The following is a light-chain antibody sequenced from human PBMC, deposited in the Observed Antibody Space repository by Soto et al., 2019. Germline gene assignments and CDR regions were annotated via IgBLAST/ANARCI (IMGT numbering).Light chain of an antibody. CDR1: SSDVGGYNY. Sequence: QSALTQPRSVSGSPRQSVAISCTGTSSDVGGYNYVSWYQQHPGKAPKLMIYDVSGRPSGVPDRFSGSKSGNTASLTISGLQAEDEADYYCCSYAGTYAVFGGGTKLTVL. CDR2: DVS. J-gene: IGLJ2*01. CDR3: CSYAGTYAV. V-gene: IGLV2-11*01.